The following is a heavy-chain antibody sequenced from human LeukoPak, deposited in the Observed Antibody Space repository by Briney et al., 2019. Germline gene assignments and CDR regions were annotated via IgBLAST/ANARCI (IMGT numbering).Heavy chain of an antibody. D-gene: IGHD5-18*01. J-gene: IGHJ4*02. V-gene: IGHV3-23*01. CDR2: ISGSGGST. CDR1: GFTFSNAW. Sequence: LPGGSLRLSCAASGFTFSNAWMSWVRQAPGKGLEWVSVISGSGGSTNFADSVKGRFTSSRDNSKNTLYLQMHSLRVEDTAVYYCAQGRLGYSYGAFDHWGQGTLVTVSS. CDR3: AQGRLGYSYGAFDH.